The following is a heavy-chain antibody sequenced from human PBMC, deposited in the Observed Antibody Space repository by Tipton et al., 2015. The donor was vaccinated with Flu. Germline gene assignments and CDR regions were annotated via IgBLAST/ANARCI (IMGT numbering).Heavy chain of an antibody. Sequence: TLSLNCTVSGGSISSYYWSWIWQPPGKGLEWIGYSYYSGSTNYNPSRKSRVTISVDTSKNQFSLKLSSVTAADTAVYYCARGAVSYYFDYWGQGTLVTVSS. J-gene: IGHJ4*02. D-gene: IGHD2/OR15-2a*01. CDR1: GGSISSYY. V-gene: IGHV4-59*01. CDR3: ARGAVSYYFDY. CDR2: SYYSGST.